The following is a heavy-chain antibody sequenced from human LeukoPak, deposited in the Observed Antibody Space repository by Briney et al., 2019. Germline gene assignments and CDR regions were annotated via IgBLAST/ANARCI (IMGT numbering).Heavy chain of an antibody. CDR3: TREGYSSPDY. CDR2: IFTSGST. Sequence: SETLSLTCTVSGGSIGSYYWSWIRQPAGKGLEWIGRIFTSGSTNYNPSLKSRVTISMDTSKNQFSLKLSAVTAADTAVYYCTREGYSSPDYWGQGTLVTVSS. CDR1: GGSIGSYY. J-gene: IGHJ4*02. D-gene: IGHD5-18*01. V-gene: IGHV4-4*07.